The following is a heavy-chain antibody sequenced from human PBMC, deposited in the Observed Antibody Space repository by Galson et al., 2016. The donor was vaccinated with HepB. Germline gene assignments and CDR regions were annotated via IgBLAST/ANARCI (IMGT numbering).Heavy chain of an antibody. V-gene: IGHV4-34*01. CDR3: ARANRIEEV. CDR2: INHSGST. D-gene: IGHD2/OR15-2a*01. CDR1: GGSFSVYY. J-gene: IGHJ4*02. Sequence: ETLSLTCAVYGGSFSVYYWSWIRQPPGKGLEWIGEINHSGSTNYNPSLKSRVNISVDTSKNQFSLKVTSVTAADTGVYYCARANRIEEVWGQGTLVTVSS.